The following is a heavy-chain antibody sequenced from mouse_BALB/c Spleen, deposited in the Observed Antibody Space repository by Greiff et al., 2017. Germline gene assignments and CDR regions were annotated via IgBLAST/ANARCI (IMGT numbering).Heavy chain of an antibody. CDR1: GYTFTSYW. Sequence: QVQLKESGAELARPGASVKLSCKASGYTFTSYWMQWVKQRPGQGLEWIGAIYPGDGATRYTQKFKGKATLTADKSSSTAYMQLSSLASEDSAVYYCAIYDYPDYWGQGTTLTVSS. CDR2: IYPGDGAT. J-gene: IGHJ2*01. D-gene: IGHD2-4*01. CDR3: AIYDYPDY. V-gene: IGHV1-87*01.